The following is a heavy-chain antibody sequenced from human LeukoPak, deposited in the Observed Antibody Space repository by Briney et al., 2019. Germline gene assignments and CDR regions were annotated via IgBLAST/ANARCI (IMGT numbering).Heavy chain of an antibody. D-gene: IGHD3-3*02. CDR1: GFTVSSNY. CDR3: ARISILYYYYGMDV. J-gene: IGHJ6*02. V-gene: IGHV3-53*04. CDR2: IYSGGST. Sequence: HPGGSLRLSCAASGFTVSSNYMSWVRQAPGKGLEWVSVIYSGGSTYYADSVKGRFTISRHNSKNTLYLQMNSVRAEDTAVYYCARISILYYYYGMDVWGQGTTVTVSS.